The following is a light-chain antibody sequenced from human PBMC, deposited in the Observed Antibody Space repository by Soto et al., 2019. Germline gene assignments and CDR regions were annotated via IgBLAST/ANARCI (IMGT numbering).Light chain of an antibody. CDR1: SSAVATFNV. CDR3: WFYTCSIVL. Sequence: QSVLTQPASVSGSRGQSITISCSGTSSAVATFNVVSWFQQYPGKAPKLIIYEGTKRPSGVSSRFSVSRSGNTASLTISGLPVEDECDYYCWFYTCSIVLFGGGTKPTVL. J-gene: IGLJ2*01. V-gene: IGLV2-23*01. CDR2: EGT.